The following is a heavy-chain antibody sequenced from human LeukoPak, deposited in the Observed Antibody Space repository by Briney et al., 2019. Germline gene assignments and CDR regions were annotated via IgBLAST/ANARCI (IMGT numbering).Heavy chain of an antibody. CDR2: IIPIVGTA. CDR1: GGTFSSYA. J-gene: IGHJ4*02. D-gene: IGHD6-19*01. CDR3: ARVSSGWYYFDY. Sequence: SVKVSCKASGGTFSSYATSWVRQAPGQGLEWMGGIIPIVGTANYAQKFQGRVTITADESTSTAYMELSSLRSEDTAVYYCARVSSGWYYFDYWGQGTLVTVSS. V-gene: IGHV1-69*13.